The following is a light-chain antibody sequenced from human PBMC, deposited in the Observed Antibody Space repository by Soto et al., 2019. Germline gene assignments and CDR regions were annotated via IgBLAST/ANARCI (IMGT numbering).Light chain of an antibody. CDR1: QGIRND. CDR3: QQFSSTPSWT. CDR2: AAS. V-gene: IGKV1-6*01. J-gene: IGKJ1*01. Sequence: AIPMTQSPSSLSACVGDRVTITCQPSQGIRNDLGWYQKKPGKAPKLLIYAASSLQSGVPSRFSGSGSGTDLTLTISRMEPEDFAVYYCQQFSSTPSWTFGQGTKVDIK.